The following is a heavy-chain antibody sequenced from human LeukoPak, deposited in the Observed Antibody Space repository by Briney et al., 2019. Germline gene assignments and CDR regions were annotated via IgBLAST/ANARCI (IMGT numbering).Heavy chain of an antibody. Sequence: GGSLRHSCAAPGFTFSSYGMHSVRPAPGEGLGWVAVIWYDGSNKYYTDSVKGRFTISRDNSKNTPYLQMSSLRAEDTAVYYCARVPIVVVPAAIATGFDPWGQGTPVTVSS. CDR2: IWYDGSNK. CDR3: ARVPIVVVPAAIATGFDP. J-gene: IGHJ5*02. V-gene: IGHV3-33*01. D-gene: IGHD2-2*01. CDR1: GFTFSSYG.